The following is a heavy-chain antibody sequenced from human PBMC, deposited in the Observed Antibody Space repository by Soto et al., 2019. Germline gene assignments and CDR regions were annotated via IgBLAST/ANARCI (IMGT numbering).Heavy chain of an antibody. Sequence: PGGSLRLSCAATGFTFSSYGMHWVRQAPGKGLEWVAFISYDGSNKYYADSVKGRFTISRDNSKNTLYLQMNSLRAEDTAVYYCAKLEQQLVDGYYYYGMDVWGQGTTVTVSS. CDR3: AKLEQQLVDGYYYYGMDV. CDR2: ISYDGSNK. J-gene: IGHJ6*02. V-gene: IGHV3-30*18. CDR1: GFTFSSYG. D-gene: IGHD6-13*01.